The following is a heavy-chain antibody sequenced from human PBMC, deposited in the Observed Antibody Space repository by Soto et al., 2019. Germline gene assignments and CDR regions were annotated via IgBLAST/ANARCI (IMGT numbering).Heavy chain of an antibody. J-gene: IGHJ6*02. CDR3: VRDLYSDTPGLSRLRVDGLDV. V-gene: IGHV3-23*01. D-gene: IGHD2-2*02. CDR1: GFTFSNYA. Sequence: EVQLLESGGGLVQPGGSLRLSCEASGFTFSNYAMTWVRQAPGKGLEWVSVISGSSGTTHYGDSVKGRFAISRDNSKNTVYLQMNSLRAEDTALYYCVRDLYSDTPGLSRLRVDGLDVWGQGTTVTVSS. CDR2: ISGSSGTT.